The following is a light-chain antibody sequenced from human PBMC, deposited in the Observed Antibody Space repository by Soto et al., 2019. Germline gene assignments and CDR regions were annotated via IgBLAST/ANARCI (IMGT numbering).Light chain of an antibody. V-gene: IGKV3D-15*01. CDR1: QSINSD. CDR2: GAS. J-gene: IGKJ4*01. Sequence: EIVMTQSPATLSVSAGETTSLSCRASQSINSDVAWYQQKVGQTPRLLIHGASTRATGIAARFSGSGSGTEFTLTISGLQSEDFATYYCQQYNNCPVTFGGGPKVDIK. CDR3: QQYNNCPVT.